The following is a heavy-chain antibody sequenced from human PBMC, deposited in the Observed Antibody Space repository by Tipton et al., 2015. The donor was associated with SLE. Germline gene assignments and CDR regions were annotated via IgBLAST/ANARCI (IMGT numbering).Heavy chain of an antibody. D-gene: IGHD2-2*02. CDR1: GGSISSYY. J-gene: IGHJ3*02. V-gene: IGHV4-59*01. Sequence: TLSLTCTVSGGSISSYYWSWILQPLGKGLVCIGYIYYSGCTTYNPALKSRVTISVGTSKNQFSLKLCSVTAAETALYYCARDRQTGYCSSTSCYTRAFDIWGQWTMVSVSS. CDR3: ARDRQTGYCSSTSCYTRAFDI. CDR2: IYYSGCT.